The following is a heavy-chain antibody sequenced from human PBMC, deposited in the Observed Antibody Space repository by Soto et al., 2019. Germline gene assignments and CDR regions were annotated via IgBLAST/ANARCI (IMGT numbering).Heavy chain of an antibody. J-gene: IGHJ4*02. V-gene: IGHV4-34*01. CDR3: ARDKITGLFDY. CDR2: INHSGST. D-gene: IGHD2-8*02. Sequence: QVQLQQWGAGLLKPSETLSLTCAVYGGSFSGYYWTWIRQPPGTGLEWIGEINHSGSTNYNPSLKSRVTISVDTSNNQFSLNLTSVTAADTAVYYCARDKITGLFDYWGQGTLVTVSS. CDR1: GGSFSGYY.